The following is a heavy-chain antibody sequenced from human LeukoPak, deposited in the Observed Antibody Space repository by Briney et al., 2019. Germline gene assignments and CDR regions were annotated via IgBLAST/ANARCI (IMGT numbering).Heavy chain of an antibody. Sequence: GASVKVSCKASASTFRSYDINWVRQATGQGLEWMGWMNPKSGDTGYTQRFQGRVTMTRDTSINTAYMELSSLSSEDTAVYYCARGPYGTGCHFDFWGQGTLVTVSS. D-gene: IGHD3-10*01. CDR2: MNPKSGDT. CDR3: ARGPYGTGCHFDF. CDR1: ASTFRSYD. J-gene: IGHJ4*02. V-gene: IGHV1-8*02.